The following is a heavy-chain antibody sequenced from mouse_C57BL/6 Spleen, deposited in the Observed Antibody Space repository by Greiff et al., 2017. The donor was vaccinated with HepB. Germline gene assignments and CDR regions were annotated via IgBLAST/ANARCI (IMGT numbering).Heavy chain of an antibody. CDR2: IDPSDSET. J-gene: IGHJ2*01. V-gene: IGHV1-52*01. CDR1: GYTFTSYW. D-gene: IGHD1-1*01. CDR3: ARWDYGSSYYFDY. Sequence: QVQLQQPGAELVRPGSSVKLSCKASGYTFTSYWMHWVKQRPIQGLEWIGNIDPSDSETHYNQKFKDKATLTVDKSSSTAYMQLSSLTSEDSAVYDCARWDYGSSYYFDYWGQGTTLTVSS.